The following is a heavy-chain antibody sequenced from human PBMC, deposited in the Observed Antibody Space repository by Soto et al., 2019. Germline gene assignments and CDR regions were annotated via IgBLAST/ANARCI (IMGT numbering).Heavy chain of an antibody. V-gene: IGHV4-4*02. J-gene: IGHJ4*02. D-gene: IGHD6-13*01. CDR2: VYHSGST. Sequence: SETLSLACGVSGASISTNNWWSLFRQPPGKGLEWIGEVYHSGSTNCNPSLKSRVTISIDKSKNQCSLRLTSMTAADTAVYYCAVPGAGDFDYWSQGTLVTVSS. CDR1: GASISTNNW. CDR3: AVPGAGDFDY.